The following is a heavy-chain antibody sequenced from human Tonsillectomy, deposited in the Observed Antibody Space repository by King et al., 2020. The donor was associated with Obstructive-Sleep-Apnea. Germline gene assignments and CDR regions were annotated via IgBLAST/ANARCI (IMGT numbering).Heavy chain of an antibody. CDR3: ARENTSTWQGGGIDD. J-gene: IGHJ4*02. V-gene: IGHV1-2*02. Sequence: VQLVESGAEVKKPGASVKVSCKASGYTFTDFYIHWVRQAPGQGLEWMGWINPNSGGTHYAQKFQGRVTMTRDTSISTTYMELSRLRSDDTAMYYCARENTSTWQGGGIDDWGQGALVTVHS. CDR2: INPNSGGT. D-gene: IGHD2-2*01. CDR1: GYTFTDFY.